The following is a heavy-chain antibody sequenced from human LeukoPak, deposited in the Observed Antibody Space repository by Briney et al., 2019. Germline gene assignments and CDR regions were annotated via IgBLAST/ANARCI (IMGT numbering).Heavy chain of an antibody. Sequence: GSLRLSCAASGFTFSSYAMSWVRQAPGKGLEWIGRIYTSGSTNYNPSLKSRVTMSVDTSKNQFSLKLSSVTAADTAVYYCAREDGAYYDFWSGYYFGGFDYWGQGTLVTVSS. CDR2: IYTSGST. CDR1: GFTFSSYA. J-gene: IGHJ4*02. CDR3: AREDGAYYDFWSGYYFGGFDY. D-gene: IGHD3-3*01. V-gene: IGHV4-4*07.